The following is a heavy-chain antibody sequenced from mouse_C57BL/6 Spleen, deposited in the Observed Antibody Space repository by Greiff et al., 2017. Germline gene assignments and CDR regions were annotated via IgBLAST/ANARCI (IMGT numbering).Heavy chain of an antibody. CDR1: GYTFTSYW. Sequence: VQLQQPGAELVRPGSSVKLSCKASGYTFTSYWMDWVKQRPGQGLEWIGNIYPSDSETNYNQKFKDKATLTVDKSSSTAYMQLSSLTSEDSAVYYCAIEDNYYYFDYWGQGTTLTVSS. D-gene: IGHD1-3*01. CDR2: IYPSDSET. J-gene: IGHJ2*01. V-gene: IGHV1-61*01. CDR3: AIEDNYYYFDY.